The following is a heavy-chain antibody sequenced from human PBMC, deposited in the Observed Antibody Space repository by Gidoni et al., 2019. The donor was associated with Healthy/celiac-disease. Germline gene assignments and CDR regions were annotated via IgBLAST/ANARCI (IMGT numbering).Heavy chain of an antibody. CDR3: ARDLRMVYYYDSSGSGAFDI. Sequence: QVQLVQSGAEVKKPGASVQVSCKPSGYTFTSYGISWVRQATGQGLEWMGWISAYNGNTNYAQKLQGRVTMTTDTSTSTADMELRSLRSDGTAVYYCARDLRMVYYYDSSGSGAFDIWGQGTMVTVSS. V-gene: IGHV1-18*01. CDR2: ISAYNGNT. D-gene: IGHD3-22*01. J-gene: IGHJ3*02. CDR1: GYTFTSYG.